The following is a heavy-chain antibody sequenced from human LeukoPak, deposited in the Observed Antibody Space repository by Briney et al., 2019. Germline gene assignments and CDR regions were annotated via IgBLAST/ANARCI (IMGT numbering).Heavy chain of an antibody. CDR1: RFTFSSYW. CDR3: ARSPRGWENR. V-gene: IGHV3-7*01. J-gene: IGHJ3*01. D-gene: IGHD1-26*01. CDR2: IKQDGSEK. Sequence: GGSLRLSCAASRFTFSSYWMSWVRQAPGKGLEWVANIKQDGSEKYYVDSVKGRFTISRDNAKNSLYLQMNSLRAEDTAVYYCARSPRGWENRWGQGTMVTVSS.